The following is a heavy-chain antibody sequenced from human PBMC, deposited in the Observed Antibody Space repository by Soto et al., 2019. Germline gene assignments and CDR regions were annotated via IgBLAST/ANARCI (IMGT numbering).Heavy chain of an antibody. D-gene: IGHD3-9*01. Sequence: QLQLQESGPGLVKPSETLSLTCTVSGGSISSSSYYWGWIRQPPGKGLEWIGRIYYSGSTYYNPSLKSRVTISVDTSKNQFSLKLSSVTAADTAVYYCARKGTYYDILTGYYHDAFDIWGQGTMVTVSS. CDR3: ARKGTYYDILTGYYHDAFDI. CDR2: IYYSGST. CDR1: GGSISSSSYY. J-gene: IGHJ3*02. V-gene: IGHV4-39*01.